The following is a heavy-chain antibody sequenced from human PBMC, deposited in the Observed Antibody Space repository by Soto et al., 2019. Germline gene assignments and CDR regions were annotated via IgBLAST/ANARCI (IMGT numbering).Heavy chain of an antibody. CDR1: GGTFSSYA. V-gene: IGHV1-69*13. CDR2: IIPIFGTA. CDR3: ALGSGSYYKSPSPPFDY. J-gene: IGHJ4*02. Sequence: ASVKVSCKASGGTFSSYAISWVRQAPGQGLEWMGGIIPIFGTANYAQKFQGRVTITADESTSTAYMELSSLRSEDTAVYYCALGSGSYYKSPSPPFDYWGQGTLVTVSS. D-gene: IGHD3-10*01.